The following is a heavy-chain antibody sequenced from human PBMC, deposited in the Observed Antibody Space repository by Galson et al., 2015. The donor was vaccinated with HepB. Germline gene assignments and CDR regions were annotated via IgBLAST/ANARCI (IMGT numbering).Heavy chain of an antibody. V-gene: IGHV1-46*01. CDR2: IRPSGDDGT. CDR1: GYTFITYY. Sequence: SVKVSCKASGYTFITYYMHWVRQAAGQGLEWMGIIRPSGDDGTTYAQTFQGSVTMTRDTSTSTVYMDLNSLRSEDTAVYYCVREYRGGSFDYWGQGTLVTVSS. CDR3: VREYRGGSFDY. J-gene: IGHJ4*02. D-gene: IGHD3-16*01.